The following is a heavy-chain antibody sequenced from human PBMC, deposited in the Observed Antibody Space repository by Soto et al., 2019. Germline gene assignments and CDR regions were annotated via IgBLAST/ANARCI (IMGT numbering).Heavy chain of an antibody. V-gene: IGHV4-59*08. CDR3: ARHLYSSGWDYFDY. J-gene: IGHJ4*02. D-gene: IGHD6-19*01. CDR2: IYYSGST. Sequence: SETLSLTCTVSGGSVSSYYWSWIRQPPGKGLEWIGYIYYSGSTNYNPSLKSRVTISVDTSKNQFSLKLSSVTAADTAVYYCARHLYSSGWDYFDYWGQGTLVTVS. CDR1: GGSVSSYY.